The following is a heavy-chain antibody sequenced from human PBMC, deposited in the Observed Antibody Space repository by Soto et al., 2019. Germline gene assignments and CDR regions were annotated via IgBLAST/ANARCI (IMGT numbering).Heavy chain of an antibody. Sequence: QVQLVQSGAEVKKPGASVKVSCKASGYSFTTYAIHWVRQAPGQRFEWIGWINAGNGNTKYSQKFQGRVTITRDTSATTTYMELSSLRSEDTAVYYCARLLSFGELTFDSWGQGSLVTVSS. V-gene: IGHV1-3*01. CDR3: ARLLSFGELTFDS. J-gene: IGHJ5*01. CDR1: GYSFTTYA. D-gene: IGHD3-10*01. CDR2: INAGNGNT.